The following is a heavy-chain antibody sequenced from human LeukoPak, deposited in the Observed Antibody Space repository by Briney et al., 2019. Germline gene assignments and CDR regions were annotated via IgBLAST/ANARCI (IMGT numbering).Heavy chain of an antibody. V-gene: IGHV1-69*04. Sequence: ASVKVSCKASGGTFSSYAISWVRQAPGQGLERMGRIIPILGIANYAQKFQGRVTITADKSTSTAYMELSSLRSEDTAVYYCARDFSDDYGGNFYYYYGMDVWGQGTTVTVSS. CDR2: IIPILGIA. CDR3: ARDFSDDYGGNFYYYYGMDV. CDR1: GGTFSSYA. J-gene: IGHJ6*02. D-gene: IGHD4-23*01.